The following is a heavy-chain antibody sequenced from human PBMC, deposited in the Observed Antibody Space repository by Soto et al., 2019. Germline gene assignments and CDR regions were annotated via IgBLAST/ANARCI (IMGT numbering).Heavy chain of an antibody. J-gene: IGHJ4*02. Sequence: GESLKISCAASGFTFSSYWMHWVRQAPGKGLVWVSRINSDGSSTSYADSVKGRFTISRDNAKNTLYLQMNSLRAEDTGVYYCARARGYGSGSYPFDYWGQGTLVTVSS. CDR3: ARARGYGSGSYPFDY. CDR1: GFTFSSYW. V-gene: IGHV3-74*01. CDR2: INSDGSST. D-gene: IGHD3-10*01.